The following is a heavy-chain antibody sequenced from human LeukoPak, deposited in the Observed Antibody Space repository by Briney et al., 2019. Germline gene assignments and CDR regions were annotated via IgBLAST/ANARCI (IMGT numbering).Heavy chain of an antibody. V-gene: IGHV1-69*13. CDR3: AREYYDSSGSDYYGMDV. J-gene: IGHJ6*02. CDR1: GGTFSSYA. Sequence: ASVKVSCKASGGTFSSYAISWVRQAPGQGLEWMGGIIPIFGTANYARKFQGRVTITADESTSTAYMELSSLRSEDTAVYYCAREYYDSSGSDYYGMDVWGQGTTVTVSS. D-gene: IGHD3-22*01. CDR2: IIPIFGTA.